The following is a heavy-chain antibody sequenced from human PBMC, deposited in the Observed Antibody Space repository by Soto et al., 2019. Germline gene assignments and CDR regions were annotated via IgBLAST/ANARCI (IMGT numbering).Heavy chain of an antibody. CDR2: INHSGST. V-gene: IGHV4-34*01. J-gene: IGHJ6*02. CDR3: ARFPYFSITSGYGGEYYYYGMEV. CDR1: GGWSCGCY. Sequence: WGVEGGWSCGCYWRRIHQPPGKGLEWIGEINHSGSTNYNPSLKSRVTISVDTSKNQFSLKLSSVTAADTAVYYCARFPYFSITSGYGGEYYYYGMEVRRHGTTVTGS. D-gene: IGHD2-2*01.